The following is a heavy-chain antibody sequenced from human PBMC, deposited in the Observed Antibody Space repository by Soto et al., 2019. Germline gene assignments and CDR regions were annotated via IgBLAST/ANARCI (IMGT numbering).Heavy chain of an antibody. CDR3: ASLWSGYYAVYYYYYGMDV. V-gene: IGHV3-48*03. D-gene: IGHD3-3*01. CDR2: ISSSGSTI. J-gene: IGHJ6*02. Sequence: GSLRLSCAASGFTFSSYEMNWVRQAPGKGLEWVSYISSSGSTIYYADSVKGRFTISRDNAKNSLYLQMNSLRAEDTAVYYCASLWSGYYAVYYYYYGMDVWGQGTTVTVSS. CDR1: GFTFSSYE.